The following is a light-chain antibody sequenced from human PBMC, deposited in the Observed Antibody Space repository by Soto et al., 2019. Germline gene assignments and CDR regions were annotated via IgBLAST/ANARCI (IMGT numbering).Light chain of an antibody. CDR2: GAS. CDR3: HQRQRWPRT. Sequence: LSPGERATLSCRSSQSVSSSYLAWYQQKPGQAPRLLIYGASSRATGIPDRFSGSGSGTDFTLTITSLEPEDFAFYYCHQRQRWPRTFGQGTKVDIK. J-gene: IGKJ1*01. CDR1: QSVSSSY. V-gene: IGKV3D-20*02.